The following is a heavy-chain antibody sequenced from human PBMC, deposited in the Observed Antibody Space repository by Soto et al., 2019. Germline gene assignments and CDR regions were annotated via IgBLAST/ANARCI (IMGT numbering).Heavy chain of an antibody. Sequence: QLVESGGALVQPGGALRLSCAASSFSFSTSWMTWVRQAPGKGMEWLANINPDGSAQDYVDSVKGRFTLSRDNAKNSVFMHMNSLRVEDTAVYYCARDTYVGDLDLWGQGTTVIVSS. J-gene: IGHJ6*02. CDR3: ARDTYVGDLDL. CDR2: INPDGSAQ. D-gene: IGHD3-10*01. CDR1: SFSFSTSW. V-gene: IGHV3-7*01.